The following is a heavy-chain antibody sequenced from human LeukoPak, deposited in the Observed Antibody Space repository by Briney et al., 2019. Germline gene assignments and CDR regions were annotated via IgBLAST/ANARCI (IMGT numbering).Heavy chain of an antibody. CDR1: GFTFSSYG. V-gene: IGHV3-33*01. J-gene: IGHJ5*02. CDR2: IWYDGSNK. CDR3: ARDIAVAGTGNWFDP. D-gene: IGHD6-19*01. Sequence: PGGSLRLSCAASGFTFSSYGMHWVRQAPGKGLEWLAVIWYDGSNKYYADSVKGRFTISRDNSKNTLYLQMNSLRAEDTAVYYCARDIAVAGTGNWFDPWGQGTLVTVSS.